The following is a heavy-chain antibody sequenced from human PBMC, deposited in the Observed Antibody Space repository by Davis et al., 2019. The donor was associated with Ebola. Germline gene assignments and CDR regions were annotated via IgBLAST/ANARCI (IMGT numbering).Heavy chain of an antibody. Sequence: GGSLRLSCAASRFTFSSYGMHLVRQAPGKGLEWVAFIRYDGSKKYYADSVKGRFTISRDNAKNSLYLQMNSLRDEDTAVYYCARVGYDILPGYYPPDYWGQGTLVTVSS. V-gene: IGHV3-30*02. CDR1: RFTFSSYG. J-gene: IGHJ4*02. D-gene: IGHD3-9*01. CDR3: ARVGYDILPGYYPPDY. CDR2: IRYDGSKK.